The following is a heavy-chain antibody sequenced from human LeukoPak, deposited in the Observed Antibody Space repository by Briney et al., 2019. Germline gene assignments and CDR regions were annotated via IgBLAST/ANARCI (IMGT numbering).Heavy chain of an antibody. J-gene: IGHJ5*02. D-gene: IGHD1-14*01. V-gene: IGHV1-8*01. CDR3: ARGPRNYP. CDR2: VHPNSGNT. CDR1: GYPFTTWE. Sequence: ASVKVSCKTSGYPFTTWEINWVRQAAGQGLEWMGWVHPNSGNTAYAQKFQGRVTMTRDNSISTAYMELSGLTVDDTAVYFCARGPRNYPWGQGTLVTVSS.